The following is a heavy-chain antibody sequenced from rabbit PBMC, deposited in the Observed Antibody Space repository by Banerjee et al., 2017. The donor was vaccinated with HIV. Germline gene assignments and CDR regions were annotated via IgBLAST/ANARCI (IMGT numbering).Heavy chain of an antibody. CDR3: ARSDYAGYIYSSFNL. CDR1: GFSFSSSYY. D-gene: IGHD4-1*01. V-gene: IGHV1S40*01. J-gene: IGHJ4*01. Sequence: QSVEESGGDLVKPGASLTLTCTASGFSFSSSYYMSWVRQAPGKGPEWIACIYGGSSGSTYYASWAKGRFTIAKTSSTTVTLQMTSLTAADTATYLCARSDYAGYIYSSFNLWGPGTLVTVS. CDR2: IYGGSSGST.